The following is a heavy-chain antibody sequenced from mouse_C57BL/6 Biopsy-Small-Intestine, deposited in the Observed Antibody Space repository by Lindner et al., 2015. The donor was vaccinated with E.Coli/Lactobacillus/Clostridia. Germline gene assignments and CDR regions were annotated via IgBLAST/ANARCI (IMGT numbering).Heavy chain of an antibody. CDR1: GGTFRSYA. CDR2: ITPAFGAA. V-gene: IGHV1-74*01. J-gene: IGHJ4*01. CDR3: ATTSNPRAFLTMISPRPYYFSGMDV. Sequence: SVKVSCKASGGTFRSYAISWVRQAPGQGLEWMGGITPAFGAADYAQKFQGRVTITADESTSTAYMEMNSLRADDTAIYYCATTSNPRAFLTMISPRPYYFSGMDVWGQGTTVSVSS. D-gene: IGHD2-10*01.